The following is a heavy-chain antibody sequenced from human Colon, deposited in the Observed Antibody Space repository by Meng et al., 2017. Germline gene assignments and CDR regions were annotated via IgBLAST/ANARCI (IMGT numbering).Heavy chain of an antibody. CDR2: IKPDGSEK. CDR3: ARYYSSSRGGRMDY. Sequence: AGSLRLSCAVSGFTISSYWMSWVRQAPGKGLEWVANIKPDGSEKYNVDSVKGRFTISRDNAKNSLYLQMNTLRAEDTAVYYCARYYSSSRGGRMDYWGQGTLVTVSS. V-gene: IGHV3-7*01. J-gene: IGHJ4*02. CDR1: GFTISSYW. D-gene: IGHD6-6*01.